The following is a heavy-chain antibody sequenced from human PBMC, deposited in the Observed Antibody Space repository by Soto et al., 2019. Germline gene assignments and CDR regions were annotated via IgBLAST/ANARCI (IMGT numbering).Heavy chain of an antibody. Sequence: SETLSLTCTVSGGSIRNVYWSWIRQPPEKGLEWIGFIFHSGNAKYNPSLKSRVTMSVDTSKNQFSLSLDSVTAADTAVYFCARAHAPTLPFDYWGQGTLVTVSS. CDR1: GGSIRNVY. CDR3: ARAHAPTLPFDY. J-gene: IGHJ4*02. D-gene: IGHD2-15*01. CDR2: IFHSGNA. V-gene: IGHV4-59*01.